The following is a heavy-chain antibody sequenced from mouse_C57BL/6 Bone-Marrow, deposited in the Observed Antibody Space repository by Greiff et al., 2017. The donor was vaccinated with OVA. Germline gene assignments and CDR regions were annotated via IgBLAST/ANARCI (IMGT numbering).Heavy chain of an antibody. J-gene: IGHJ4*01. V-gene: IGHV1-15*01. D-gene: IGHD2-4*01. CDR2: IDPETGGT. Sequence: VKLQESGAELVRPGASVTLSCKASGYTFTDYEMHWVKQTPVHGLEWIGAIDPETGGTAYNQKFKGKAILTADKSSSTAYMELRSLTSEDSAVYYCTRDGYDYDTYAMDYWGQGTSVTVSS. CDR3: TRDGYDYDTYAMDY. CDR1: GYTFTDYE.